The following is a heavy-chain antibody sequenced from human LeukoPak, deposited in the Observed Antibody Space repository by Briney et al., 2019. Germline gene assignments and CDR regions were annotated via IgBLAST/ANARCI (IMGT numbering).Heavy chain of an antibody. CDR3: ARGFLERLSPLDYYMDV. CDR1: GGSISGHY. CDR2: IYYSGST. Sequence: SETLSLTCTVSGGSISGHYLSWIRQPPGKGLEWIGYIYYSGSTNYKTSLKSRATILLDTSKNQFSLKLSSVTAADTAVYYCARGFLERLSPLDYYMDVWGKGTTVTVSS. J-gene: IGHJ6*03. V-gene: IGHV4-59*11. D-gene: IGHD3-3*01.